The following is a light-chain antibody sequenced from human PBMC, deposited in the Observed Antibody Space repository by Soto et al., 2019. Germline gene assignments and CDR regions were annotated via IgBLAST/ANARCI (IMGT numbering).Light chain of an antibody. J-gene: IGLJ2*01. CDR1: SSNIGSNT. Sequence: QSVLTQPPSASGTPGQWVTISSSGSSSNIGSNTVYWYQQLPGTAPKLLIYTINQWPSGVPDRFSGSKSGASASLAISGLQSEDEPDYYCAPCDDSLSGELGGGTKLTVL. V-gene: IGLV1-44*01. CDR2: TIN. CDR3: APCDDSLSGE.